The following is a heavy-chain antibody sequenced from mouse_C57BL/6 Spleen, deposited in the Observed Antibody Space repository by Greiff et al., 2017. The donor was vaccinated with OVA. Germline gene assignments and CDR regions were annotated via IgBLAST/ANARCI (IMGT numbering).Heavy chain of an antibody. CDR3: ARRANWV. J-gene: IGHJ2*01. D-gene: IGHD4-1*01. CDR1: GYTFTSYW. CDR2: IDPSDSYT. V-gene: IGHV1-50*01. Sequence: VKLQQPGAELVKPGASVKLSCKASGYTFTSYWMQWVKQRPGQGLEWIGEIDPSDSYTNYNQKFKGKATLTVDTSSSTAYMQLSSLTSEDSAVYYCARRANWVWGQGTTLTVSS.